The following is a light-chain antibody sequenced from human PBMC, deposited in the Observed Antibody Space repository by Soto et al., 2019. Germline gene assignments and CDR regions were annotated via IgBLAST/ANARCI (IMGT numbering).Light chain of an antibody. CDR2: QDS. CDR3: QAWDSSTGV. V-gene: IGLV3-1*01. J-gene: IGLJ1*01. Sequence: SYELTQPPSVSVSPGQTASITCSGDRLGDKYASWYQQQSGQSPVLVIYQDSKRPSGIPERFSGSNSGNTATLTISGTQTVDEADYYCQAWDSSTGVFGTGTKVTVL. CDR1: RLGDKY.